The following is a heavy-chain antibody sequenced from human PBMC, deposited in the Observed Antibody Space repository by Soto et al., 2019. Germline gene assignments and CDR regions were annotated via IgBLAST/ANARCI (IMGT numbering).Heavy chain of an antibody. CDR1: GFTFSSYA. J-gene: IGHJ4*02. CDR3: ARDEGGPYYFDY. Sequence: GGSLRLSCAASGFTFSSYAMHWVRQAPGKGLEWVAVISYDGSNKYYADSVKGRFTISRDNSKNTLYLQMNSLRAEDTAVYYCARDEGGPYYFDYWGQGTLVTVPQ. D-gene: IGHD2-15*01. V-gene: IGHV3-30-3*01. CDR2: ISYDGSNK.